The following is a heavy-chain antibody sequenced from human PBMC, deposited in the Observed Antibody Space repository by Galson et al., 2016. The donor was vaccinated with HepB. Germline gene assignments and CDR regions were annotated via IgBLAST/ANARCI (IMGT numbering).Heavy chain of an antibody. CDR2: IRSKAYGATT. CDR1: GFTSGDFA. J-gene: IGHJ4*02. Sequence: SLRLSCAVSGFTSGDFAMTWFRQAPGKGLEWVGFIRSKAYGATTEYAASVKGRFTISRDDSKSIAYLQMNSLKIEDTAVYYCTRILLWFGESGAANDYWGQGTLVIVSS. V-gene: IGHV3-49*03. D-gene: IGHD3-10*01. CDR3: TRILLWFGESGAANDY.